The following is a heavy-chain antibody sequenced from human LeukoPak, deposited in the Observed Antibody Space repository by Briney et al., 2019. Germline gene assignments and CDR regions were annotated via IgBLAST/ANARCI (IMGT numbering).Heavy chain of an antibody. CDR3: ARDPTTVTPWYFDY. Sequence: PSETLSLTCTVSGGSISSSSYYWGWIRQPPGKGLEWIGSIYYSGSTYYNPSLKSRVTISVDTSKNQFPLKLSSVTAADTAVYYCARDPTTVTPWYFDYWGQGTLVTVSS. CDR2: IYYSGST. CDR1: GGSISSSSYY. V-gene: IGHV4-39*06. D-gene: IGHD4-11*01. J-gene: IGHJ4*02.